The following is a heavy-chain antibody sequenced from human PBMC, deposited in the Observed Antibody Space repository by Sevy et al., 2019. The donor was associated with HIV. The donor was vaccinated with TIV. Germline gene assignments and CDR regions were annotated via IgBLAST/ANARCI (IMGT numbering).Heavy chain of an antibody. Sequence: GGSLRLSCAASGFTFDDYGMSWVRQAPGKGLEWVSGINWNGGSTGYADSVKGRFTISRDNAKNSLYLQMNSLRAEDTALYYCAREGGSCSSTSCYGAYYYYGIDVRGQGTTVTVSS. CDR1: GFTFDDYG. D-gene: IGHD2-2*01. CDR3: AREGGSCSSTSCYGAYYYYGIDV. J-gene: IGHJ6*02. CDR2: INWNGGST. V-gene: IGHV3-20*04.